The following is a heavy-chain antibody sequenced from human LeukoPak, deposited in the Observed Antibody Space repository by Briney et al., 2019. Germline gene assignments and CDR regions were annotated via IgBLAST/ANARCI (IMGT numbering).Heavy chain of an antibody. Sequence: GGSLRLSCAASGFTFSSYWMSWVRQAPGKGLEWVSSISSSSSYIYYADSVKGRFTISRDNAKNSLYLQMNSLRAEDTAVYYCAKYQQASSRRFDYWGQGTLVTVSS. CDR1: GFTFSSYW. V-gene: IGHV3-21*04. D-gene: IGHD6-6*01. CDR3: AKYQQASSRRFDY. CDR2: ISSSSSYI. J-gene: IGHJ4*02.